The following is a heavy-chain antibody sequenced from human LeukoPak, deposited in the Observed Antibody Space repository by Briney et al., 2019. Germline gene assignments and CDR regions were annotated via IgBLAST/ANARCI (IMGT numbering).Heavy chain of an antibody. D-gene: IGHD3-10*01. CDR1: GYPFTGYY. Sequence: GASVKVSCKASGYPFTGYYMHWVRQAPGQGLEWMAWINPNSGGTNYAQKFQGRVTVTRDTSISTAYMELSRLRSDDTAVYYCARDGPAQMVDFDYWGQGTLVTVSS. CDR3: ARDGPAQMVDFDY. V-gene: IGHV1-2*02. J-gene: IGHJ4*02. CDR2: INPNSGGT.